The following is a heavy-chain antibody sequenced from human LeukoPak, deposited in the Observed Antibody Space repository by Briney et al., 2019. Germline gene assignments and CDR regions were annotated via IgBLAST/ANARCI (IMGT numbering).Heavy chain of an antibody. J-gene: IGHJ4*02. D-gene: IGHD3-3*01. V-gene: IGHV4-34*01. CDR1: GGSFSGYY. CDR2: INHSGST. Sequence: SETLSLTCAVYGGSFSGYYWSWIRQPPGKGLEWIGEINHSGSTNYDPSLKSRVTISVDTPKNQFSLKLSSATAADTAVYYCARGDLKSGSNWGQGTLVTVSS. CDR3: ARGDLKSGSN.